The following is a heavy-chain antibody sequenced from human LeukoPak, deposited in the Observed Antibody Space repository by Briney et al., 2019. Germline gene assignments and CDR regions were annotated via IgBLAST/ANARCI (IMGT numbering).Heavy chain of an antibody. CDR3: ARTWTYSHGYPGRVEGYYFDY. J-gene: IGHJ4*02. V-gene: IGHV1-18*04. D-gene: IGHD5-18*01. Sequence: ASVKVSCKASGYTFTSYGISWVRQAPGQGLEWLGWISAYNGNTNYAQKLQGRVTMTKDTSTSTAYMELRSLRSDDTAVYYCARTWTYSHGYPGRVEGYYFDYWGQGTLVTASS. CDR2: ISAYNGNT. CDR1: GYTFTSYG.